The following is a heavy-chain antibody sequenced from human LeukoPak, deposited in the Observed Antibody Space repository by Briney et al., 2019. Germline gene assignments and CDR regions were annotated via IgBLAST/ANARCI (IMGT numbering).Heavy chain of an antibody. D-gene: IGHD2-15*01. CDR3: AREGAAHGWFDP. V-gene: IGHV4-59*12. CDR2: IYHSGST. J-gene: IGHJ5*02. CDR1: GGSISSYY. Sequence: SETLSLTCTVSGGSISSYYWSWIRQPPGKGLEWIGYIYHSGSTYYNPSLKRRVTISVDRSKNQFSLKLSSVTAADTAVYYCAREGAAHGWFDPWGQGTLVTVSS.